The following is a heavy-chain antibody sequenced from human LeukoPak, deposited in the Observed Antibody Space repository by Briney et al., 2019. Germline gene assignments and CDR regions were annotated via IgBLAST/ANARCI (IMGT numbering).Heavy chain of an antibody. V-gene: IGHV3-74*01. CDR2: INPDGSTT. Sequence: GGSLRLSCAASGFTFSRYWIHWVRQAPGKGLEWVSRINPDGSTTTYADSVKGRFTISRDNAKNTVYLQMNSLRAEDTAVYYCTRRPYSSSWYYFDYWGQGTLVTVSS. D-gene: IGHD6-13*01. CDR3: TRRPYSSSWYYFDY. CDR1: GFTFSRYW. J-gene: IGHJ4*02.